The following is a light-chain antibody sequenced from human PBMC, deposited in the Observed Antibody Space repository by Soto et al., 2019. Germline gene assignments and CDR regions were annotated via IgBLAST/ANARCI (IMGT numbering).Light chain of an antibody. CDR1: QSISSY. CDR2: KAS. Sequence: DIQMTQSPSSLSASVGDRVTITCGASQSISSYLNWYQQRPGKAPKLLIYKASTLESGVPSRFSGSGSGTEFTLTISSLQPDDFATYYCQQFNSYSRTFGQGTKVDI. CDR3: QQFNSYSRT. J-gene: IGKJ1*01. V-gene: IGKV1-5*03.